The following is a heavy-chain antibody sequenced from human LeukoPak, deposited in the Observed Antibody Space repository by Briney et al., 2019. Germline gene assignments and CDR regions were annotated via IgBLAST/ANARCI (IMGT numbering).Heavy chain of an antibody. V-gene: IGHV3-21*01. CDR3: ARDRASSWPFDY. CDR2: ISGSTKYI. Sequence: GGSLRLSCAASGFTFSTYTMNWVRQAPGKGLEWVSSISGSTKYIYYADSLKGRFTISRDNAKNSLYLEMNSLRAEDTAVYYCARDRASSWPFDYWGKGTLVTVSS. CDR1: GFTFSTYT. D-gene: IGHD6-13*01. J-gene: IGHJ4*02.